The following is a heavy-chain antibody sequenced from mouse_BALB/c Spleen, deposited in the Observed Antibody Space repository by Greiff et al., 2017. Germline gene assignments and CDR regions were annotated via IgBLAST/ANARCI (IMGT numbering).Heavy chain of an antibody. V-gene: IGHV2-9*02. D-gene: IGHD2-1*01. CDR3: ARNYGNRAWFAY. CDR1: GFSLTSYG. J-gene: IGHJ3*01. CDR2: IWAGGST. Sequence: VKLVESGPGLVAPSQSLSITCTVSGFSLTSYGVHWVRQPPGKGLEWLGVIWAGGSTNYNSALMSRLSIRKANSKGQVFLKMNRLQTDETAMDYCARNYGNRAWFAYWGQGTLVTVSA.